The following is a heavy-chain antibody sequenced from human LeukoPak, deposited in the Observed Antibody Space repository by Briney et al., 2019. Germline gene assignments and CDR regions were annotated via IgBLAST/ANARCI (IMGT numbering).Heavy chain of an antibody. J-gene: IGHJ3*02. D-gene: IGHD3-16*02. Sequence: PGGSLRLSCAASGFTFSSYAMSWVRQAPGKGREWVSPIIVSGGSTYYTESQRGRFTISRDNSQNTLYLQMNSLRAEDTAVYYCAKGAGYDYVWGSYRYTGGGAFDIWGQGTMVTVSS. CDR1: GFTFSSYA. CDR2: IIVSGGST. V-gene: IGHV3-23*01. CDR3: AKGAGYDYVWGSYRYTGGGAFDI.